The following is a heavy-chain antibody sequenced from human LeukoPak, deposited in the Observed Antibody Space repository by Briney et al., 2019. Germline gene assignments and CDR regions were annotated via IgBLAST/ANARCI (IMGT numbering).Heavy chain of an antibody. CDR1: GFTFSSYV. CDR3: AKVSNDTPYYFDY. Sequence: GGSLRLSCAASGFTFSSYVMHWVRQAPGKGLEWVAVISYDGSNKYYADSVKGRFTISRDNSKNTLYLQMNSLRAEDTAVYYCAKVSNDTPYYFDYWGQGTLVTVSS. V-gene: IGHV3-30*18. CDR2: ISYDGSNK. J-gene: IGHJ4*02.